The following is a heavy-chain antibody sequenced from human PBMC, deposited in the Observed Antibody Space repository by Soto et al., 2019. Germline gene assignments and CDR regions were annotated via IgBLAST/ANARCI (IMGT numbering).Heavy chain of an antibody. D-gene: IGHD2-8*02. CDR1: GFSFDDYA. Sequence: EVQVVESGGGLVQPGRSLRLSCAASGFSFDDYAMHWVRQAPGKGLEWVSGISWNSGTIGYADSVKGRFTISRDNXKNSLYLQMNSLRAGDTALYYCAKSTGGTANGMGVWGQGTTVTVSS. J-gene: IGHJ6*02. CDR3: AKSTGGTANGMGV. CDR2: ISWNSGTI. V-gene: IGHV3-9*01.